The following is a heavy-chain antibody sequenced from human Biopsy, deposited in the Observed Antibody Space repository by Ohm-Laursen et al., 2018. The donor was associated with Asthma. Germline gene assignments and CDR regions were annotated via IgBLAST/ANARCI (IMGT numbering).Heavy chain of an antibody. D-gene: IGHD6-19*01. Sequence: TLSLTCPVSGDSITSGGCCWNWIRQPPGKGLEWFGFIHYSGSTSYNPSLKGGVTISVDTSKNQFSLKLSSVTAADTALYYCARASVAASSNWFDPWGQGTLVTVSS. CDR3: ARASVAASSNWFDP. CDR2: IHYSGST. J-gene: IGHJ5*02. CDR1: GDSITSGGCC. V-gene: IGHV4-30-4*08.